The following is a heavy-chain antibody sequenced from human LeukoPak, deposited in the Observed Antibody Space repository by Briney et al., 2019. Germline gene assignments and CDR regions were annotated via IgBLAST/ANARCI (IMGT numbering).Heavy chain of an antibody. J-gene: IGHJ4*02. Sequence: ASVKVSCKASGYTFTGYYMHWVRQAPGQGLEWMGWINPNSGGTNYAQKFQGRVTMTRDTSISTAYMEPSRLRSDDTAVYYCARAGTFMVRGVIVHWGQGTLVTVSS. CDR3: ARAGTFMVRGVIVH. CDR1: GYTFTGYY. V-gene: IGHV1-2*02. D-gene: IGHD3-10*01. CDR2: INPNSGGT.